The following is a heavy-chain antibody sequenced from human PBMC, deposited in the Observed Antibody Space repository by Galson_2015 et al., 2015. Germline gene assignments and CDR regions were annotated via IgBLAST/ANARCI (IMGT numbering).Heavy chain of an antibody. CDR2: MNPNSGNT. CDR1: GYTFTSYD. J-gene: IGHJ2*01. Sequence: SVKVSCKASGYTFTSYDINWVRQATGQGLEWMGWMNPNSGNTGYAQKFQGRVTMTRNTSISTAYMELSSLRSEDTAVYYCARGLVVYAISAYWYFDLWGRGTLVTVSS. V-gene: IGHV1-8*01. CDR3: ARGLVVYAISAYWYFDL. D-gene: IGHD2-8*02.